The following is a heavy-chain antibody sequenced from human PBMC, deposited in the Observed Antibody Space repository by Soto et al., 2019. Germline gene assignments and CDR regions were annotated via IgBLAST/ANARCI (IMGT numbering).Heavy chain of an antibody. CDR3: ARLSDVDTAMVNWFDP. Sequence: VASVKVSCKASGGTFSGYAISWVRQAPGQGLEWMGGIIPIFGTANYAQKFQGRVTITADESTSTAYMELSSLRSEDTAVYYCARLSDVDTAMVNWFDPWGQGTLVTVSS. V-gene: IGHV1-69*13. D-gene: IGHD5-18*01. CDR2: IIPIFGTA. J-gene: IGHJ5*02. CDR1: GGTFSGYA.